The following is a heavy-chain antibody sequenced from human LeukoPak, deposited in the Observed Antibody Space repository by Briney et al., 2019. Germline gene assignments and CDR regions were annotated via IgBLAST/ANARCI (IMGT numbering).Heavy chain of an antibody. D-gene: IGHD6-19*01. Sequence: PGGALRLSCPASGFTFSSYWMHWVRQAPGKGLVWVSRINSDGSSTSYADSVKGRFTISRDNAKNTLYLQMNSLRAEDTAVYYCARSPGYSSGWSGDYWGQGTLVTVSS. CDR1: GFTFSSYW. J-gene: IGHJ4*02. V-gene: IGHV3-74*01. CDR3: ARSPGYSSGWSGDY. CDR2: INSDGSST.